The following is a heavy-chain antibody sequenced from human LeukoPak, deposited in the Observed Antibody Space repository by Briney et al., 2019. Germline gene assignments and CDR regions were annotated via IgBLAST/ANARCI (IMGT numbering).Heavy chain of an antibody. CDR1: GFTFSSYA. J-gene: IGHJ6*03. V-gene: IGHV3-30-3*01. CDR3: ARDLPLYYYYVDV. Sequence: GRSLRLSCAASGFTFSSYAMHWVRQAPGKGLEWVAVISYDGSNKYYADSVKGRFTISRDNSKNTLYLQMNSLRAEDTAVYYCARDLPLYYYYVDVWGKGTTVTVSS. CDR2: ISYDGSNK.